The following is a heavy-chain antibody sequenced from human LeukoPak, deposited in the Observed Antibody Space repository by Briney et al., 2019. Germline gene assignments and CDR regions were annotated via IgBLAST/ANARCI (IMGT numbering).Heavy chain of an antibody. CDR2: IYYSGST. J-gene: IGHJ5*02. CDR3: ARDPNGLNWFDP. Sequence: SETLSLTCTVSGGSISSYYWSWIQQPPGKGLEWIGYIYYSGSTNYNPSLKSRVTISVDTSKNQFSLKLSSVTAADTAVYYCARDPNGLNWFDPWGQGTLVTVSS. V-gene: IGHV4-59*01. D-gene: IGHD4/OR15-4a*01. CDR1: GGSISSYY.